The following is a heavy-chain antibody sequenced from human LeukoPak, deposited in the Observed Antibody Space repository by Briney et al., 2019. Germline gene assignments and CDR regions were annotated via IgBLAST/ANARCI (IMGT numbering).Heavy chain of an antibody. CDR3: ARETQGRYCSGGSCYPNWFDP. CDR2: IIPIFGTA. CDR1: GGTFSSYA. V-gene: IGHV1-69*13. Sequence: GASVKVSCKASGGTFSSYAISWVRQAPGQGLEWMGGIIPIFGTANYAQKFQGRVTITADESTSTAYMELSSLRSEDTAVYYCARETQGRYCSGGSCYPNWFDPWGQGTLVTVSS. J-gene: IGHJ5*02. D-gene: IGHD2-15*01.